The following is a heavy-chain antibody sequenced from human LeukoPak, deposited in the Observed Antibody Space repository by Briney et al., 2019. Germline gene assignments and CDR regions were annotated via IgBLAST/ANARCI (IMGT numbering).Heavy chain of an antibody. V-gene: IGHV4-59*01. CDR2: IYYSGST. CDR3: ASQYSSSFDPFGY. CDR1: GGSISSYY. D-gene: IGHD6-13*01. Sequence: KPSETLSLTRTVSGGSISSYYWSWIRQPPGKGLEWIGYIYYSGSTDYNPSLKSRVTISVDTSKNQFSLKLSSVTAADTAVYYCASQYSSSFDPFGYWGQGTLVTVSS. J-gene: IGHJ4*02.